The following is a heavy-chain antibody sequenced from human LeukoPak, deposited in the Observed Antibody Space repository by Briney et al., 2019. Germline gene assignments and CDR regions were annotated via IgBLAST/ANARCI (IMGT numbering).Heavy chain of an antibody. CDR2: IYTSGST. D-gene: IGHD3-22*01. CDR1: GGSISSGSYY. J-gene: IGHJ4*02. V-gene: IGHV4-61*02. CDR3: ARHQNYYDSSGYYFDY. Sequence: PSETLSLTCTVSGGSISSGSYYWSWIRQPAGKGLEWIGRIYTSGSTNYNPSLKSRVTISVDTSKNQFSLKLSSVTAADTAVYYCARHQNYYDSSGYYFDYWGQGTLVTVSS.